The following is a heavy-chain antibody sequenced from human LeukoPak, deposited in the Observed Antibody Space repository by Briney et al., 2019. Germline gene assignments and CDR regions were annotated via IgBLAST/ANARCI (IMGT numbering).Heavy chain of an antibody. D-gene: IGHD4-17*01. Sequence: GGSLRLSCAASGFTFSSYGMHWVRQAPGKGLEWVAFIRYDGSNKYYADSVKGRFTISRDNSKNTPYLQMNSLRAEDTAVYYCAKSTTVTQRGYFDYWGQGTLVTVSS. CDR1: GFTFSSYG. CDR2: IRYDGSNK. V-gene: IGHV3-30*02. J-gene: IGHJ4*02. CDR3: AKSTTVTQRGYFDY.